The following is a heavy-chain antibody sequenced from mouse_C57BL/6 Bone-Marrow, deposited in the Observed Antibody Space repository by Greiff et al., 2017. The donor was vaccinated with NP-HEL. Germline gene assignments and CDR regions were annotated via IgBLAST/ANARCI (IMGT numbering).Heavy chain of an antibody. CDR3: AIDLAYGSSYFDY. J-gene: IGHJ2*01. D-gene: IGHD1-1*01. CDR2: TFYSGIT. V-gene: IGHV3-3*01. Sequence: EVKVEESGPSLVRPSQTLSLTCTVPGFSINSYCYWIWIRQFPGNKLEYIGYTFYSGITYYNPSLESRTYITRDTSKNQFSLKLSSVTTEDTATYYCAIDLAYGSSYFDYWGQGTTLTVSS. CDR1: GFSINSYCY.